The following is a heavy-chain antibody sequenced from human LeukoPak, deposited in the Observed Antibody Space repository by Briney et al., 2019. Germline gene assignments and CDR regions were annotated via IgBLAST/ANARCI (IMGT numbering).Heavy chain of an antibody. J-gene: IGHJ5*02. CDR2: LNPDGSRK. CDR1: GFTFSSYW. V-gene: IGHV3-7*01. D-gene: IGHD3-3*01. Sequence: HPGGSLRLSCAASGFTFSSYWMTWVRQAPGKGLEWVANLNPDGSRKFYVDSVKGRFTISRDNAKNSLYLQMHGLRAEDTALYYCARDAYDDSSESWGQGTLVTVSS. CDR3: ARDAYDDSSES.